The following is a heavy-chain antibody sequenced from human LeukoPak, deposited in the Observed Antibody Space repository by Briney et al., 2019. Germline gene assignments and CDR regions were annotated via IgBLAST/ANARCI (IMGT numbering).Heavy chain of an antibody. V-gene: IGHV4-34*01. CDR1: GGSFSGYY. CDR2: INHSGST. D-gene: IGHD3-10*01. J-gene: IGHJ4*02. Sequence: SETLSLTCAVYGGSFSGYYWSWIREPPGKGRECSGEINHSGSTNYNPSLKSRVTISVDTSKNQFSLKLSSVTAADTAVYYCARVVRGVIAQGDYFDYWGQGTLVTVSS. CDR3: ARVVRGVIAQGDYFDY.